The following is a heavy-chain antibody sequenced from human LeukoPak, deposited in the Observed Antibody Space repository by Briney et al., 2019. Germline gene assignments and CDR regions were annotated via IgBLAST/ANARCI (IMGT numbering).Heavy chain of an antibody. J-gene: IGHJ4*02. V-gene: IGHV4-34*01. CDR3: ATGYCSSTSCYTPLDY. Sequence: SETLSLTCAVYGGSFSGYYWSWIRQPPVKGLEWIGEINHSGSTNYNPSLKSRVTISVDTSKNQFSLKLSSVTAADTAVYYCATGYCSSTSCYTPLDYWGQGTLVTVSS. CDR2: INHSGST. D-gene: IGHD2-2*02. CDR1: GGSFSGYY.